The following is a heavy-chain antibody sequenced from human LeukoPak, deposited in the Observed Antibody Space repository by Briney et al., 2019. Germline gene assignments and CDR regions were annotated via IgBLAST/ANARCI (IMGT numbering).Heavy chain of an antibody. J-gene: IGHJ6*03. Sequence: SETLSLTCAVYGGSFSDYYWNWIRQSPGKGLEWIGEINHTGTTNYNPSLKSPVTISVDTSKNQFSLRLSSVTAADTATYYCARGAADRRNYYYYIDVWGKGTTVTVSS. V-gene: IGHV4-34*01. CDR3: ARGAADRRNYYYYIDV. CDR2: INHTGTT. CDR1: GGSFSDYY. D-gene: IGHD1-14*01.